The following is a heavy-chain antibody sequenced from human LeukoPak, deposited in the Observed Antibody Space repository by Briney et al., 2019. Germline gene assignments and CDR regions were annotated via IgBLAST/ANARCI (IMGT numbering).Heavy chain of an antibody. CDR3: ARVLGTMIVPGWALPYYFDY. V-gene: IGHV4-59*01. J-gene: IGHJ4*02. CDR1: GGSISSYY. D-gene: IGHD3-22*01. Sequence: SETLSLTCTVSGGSISSYYWSWIRQPPGKGLEGIGYIYYSGSTNYNPSLKSRVTISVDTSKNQFSLKLSSVTAADTAVYYCARVLGTMIVPGWALPYYFDYWGQGTLVTVSS. CDR2: IYYSGST.